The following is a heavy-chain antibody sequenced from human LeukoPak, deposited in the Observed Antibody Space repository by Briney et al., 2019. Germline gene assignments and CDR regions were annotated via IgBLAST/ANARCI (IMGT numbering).Heavy chain of an antibody. CDR3: ASLGSGSSPIIDSDY. J-gene: IGHJ4*02. D-gene: IGHD3-10*01. CDR1: GYTFTSYY. V-gene: IGHV1-46*01. Sequence: PEASVKVSCKASGYTFTSYYMHWVRQAPGQGLEWMGIIDPSGGGTSYAQKFQGRVTMTRDTPTSTVYMELSSLRSEDTAVYYCASLGSGSSPIIDSDYWGQGTLVTVSS. CDR2: IDPSGGGT.